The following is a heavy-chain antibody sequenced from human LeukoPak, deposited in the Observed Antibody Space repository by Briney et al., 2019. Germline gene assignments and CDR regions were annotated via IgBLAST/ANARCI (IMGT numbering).Heavy chain of an antibody. CDR1: GFTFSSYW. Sequence: GGSLRLSCAASGFTFSSYWMSWVRQAPGKGLEWVASIKQDGSEKYYVDSVKGRFTISRDNAKNSLYLQMNSLRAEDTAVYYRARDIYTRVWQQLVAYFDYWGQGTLVTVSS. D-gene: IGHD6-13*01. CDR2: IKQDGSEK. J-gene: IGHJ4*02. CDR3: ARDIYTRVWQQLVAYFDY. V-gene: IGHV3-7*01.